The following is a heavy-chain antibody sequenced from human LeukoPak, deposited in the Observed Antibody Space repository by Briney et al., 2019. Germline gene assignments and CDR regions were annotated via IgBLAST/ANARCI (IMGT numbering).Heavy chain of an antibody. CDR3: ASYDYGALDI. J-gene: IGHJ3*02. CDR2: ISSSSNYI. V-gene: IGHV3-21*01. D-gene: IGHD4-17*01. Sequence: GGSLRLSCAASGFTFSSYNMNWVRQAPGKGLEWVSCISSSSNYINYADSVKGRFTISRDNAKNSLYLQMNSLRAEDTAVYYCASYDYGALDIWGQGTMVTVSS. CDR1: GFTFSSYN.